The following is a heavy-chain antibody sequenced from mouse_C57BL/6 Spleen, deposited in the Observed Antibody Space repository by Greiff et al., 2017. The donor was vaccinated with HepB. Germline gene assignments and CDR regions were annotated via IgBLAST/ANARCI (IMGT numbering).Heavy chain of an antibody. Sequence: EVKLQQSGPGLVKPSQSLSLTCSVTGCSITSGYYWNWIRQFPGNKLEWMGYISYDGSNNYNPSLKNRISITRDTSKNQFFLKLNSVTTEDTATYYCAITTVVATDYWGQGTSVTVSS. J-gene: IGHJ4*01. V-gene: IGHV3-6*01. CDR3: AITTVVATDY. D-gene: IGHD1-1*01. CDR1: GCSITSGYY. CDR2: ISYDGSN.